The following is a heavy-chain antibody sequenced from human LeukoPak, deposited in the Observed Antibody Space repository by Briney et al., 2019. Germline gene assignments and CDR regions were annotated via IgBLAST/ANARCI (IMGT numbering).Heavy chain of an antibody. CDR3: ARGYGTFYYYYMDV. CDR2: IYYSGST. D-gene: IGHD1-1*01. Sequence: PSQTLSLTCTVSGGSISSGDYDWGWIRQPPGKGLEWIGYIYYSGSTYYNPSLKSRVTISVDTSKTQFSLKLSSVTAADTAVYYCARGYGTFYYYYMDVWGKGTTVTVSS. CDR1: GGSISSGDYD. J-gene: IGHJ6*03. V-gene: IGHV4-30-4*08.